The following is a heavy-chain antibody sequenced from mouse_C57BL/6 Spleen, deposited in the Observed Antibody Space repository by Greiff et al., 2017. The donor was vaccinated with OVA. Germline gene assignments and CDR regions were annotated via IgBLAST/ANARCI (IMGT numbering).Heavy chain of an antibody. D-gene: IGHD1-1*01. CDR1: GFTFSSYT. CDR3: ARQISYYGSSHAMDY. Sequence: EVKLEESGGGLVKPGGSLKLSCAASGFTFSSYTMSWVRQTPEKRLEWVATISGGGGNTYYPDSVKGRFTISRDNAKNTLYLQMSSLRSEDTALYYCARQISYYGSSHAMDYWGQGTSVTVSS. J-gene: IGHJ4*01. CDR2: ISGGGGNT. V-gene: IGHV5-9*01.